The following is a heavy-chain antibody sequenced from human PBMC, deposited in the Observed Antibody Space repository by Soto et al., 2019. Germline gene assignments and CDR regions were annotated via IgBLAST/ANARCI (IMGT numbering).Heavy chain of an antibody. CDR1: GYSFTTYW. D-gene: IGHD2-2*01. CDR2: IYPGDSDT. CDR3: ARSSSTTSFDY. Sequence: PGESLKLSCKGSGYSFTTYWIGWVRQMPGKGLEWMGIIYPGDSDTKYSPSFQGRVTVSADTSISTAYLQWSSLKASDTAMYYCARSSSTTSFDYWGQGTLVTVSS. V-gene: IGHV5-51*01. J-gene: IGHJ4*02.